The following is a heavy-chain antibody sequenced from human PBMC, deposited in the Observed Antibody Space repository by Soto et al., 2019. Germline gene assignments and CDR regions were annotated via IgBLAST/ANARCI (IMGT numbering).Heavy chain of an antibody. CDR2: MNPNSGDT. V-gene: IGHV1-8*01. CDR1: GYTFSDHD. Sequence: QVQLVQSGAEVKKPGASVKVSCKASGYTFSDHDINWVRQASGQGPEWLGWMNPNSGDTGYAQNFQGRATMTRDTSKRPAYMELSSLRSEGSAVCYCAIVGGNWNDDSFDSWGQGTLVTVSS. D-gene: IGHD1-1*01. CDR3: AIVGGNWNDDSFDS. J-gene: IGHJ4*02.